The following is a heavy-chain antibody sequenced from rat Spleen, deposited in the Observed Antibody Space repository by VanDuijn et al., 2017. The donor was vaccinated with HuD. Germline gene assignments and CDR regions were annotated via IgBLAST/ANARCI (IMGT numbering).Heavy chain of an antibody. CDR2: IWTGGTI. CDR1: GFSLTSYN. Sequence: QVQLKESGPGLVQPSQTLSLTCTVSGFSLTSYNVNWVRQSAGKGLEWMGVIWTGGTIDYSSALKSRLSISRDTSKSQVFLKMNSLRSEDTATYFCARPLALNWFAYWGQGTLVTVSS. D-gene: IGHD3-2*01. V-gene: IGHV2-30*01. J-gene: IGHJ3*01. CDR3: ARPLALNWFAY.